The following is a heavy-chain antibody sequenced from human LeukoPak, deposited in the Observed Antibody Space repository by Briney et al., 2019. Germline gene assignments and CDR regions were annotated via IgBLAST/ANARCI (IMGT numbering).Heavy chain of an antibody. J-gene: IGHJ4*02. CDR2: ISGSGGST. D-gene: IGHD6-6*01. Sequence: GGSLRLSCAASGFTFTSFGMSWVRQAPGKGLEWVSTISGSGGSTYYADSVRGRFTISRDNSKNTLYLQMNTLRAEDTAVYYYAKPGSRSENDYWGQGTLVTVSS. CDR1: GFTFTSFG. V-gene: IGHV3-23*01. CDR3: AKPGSRSENDY.